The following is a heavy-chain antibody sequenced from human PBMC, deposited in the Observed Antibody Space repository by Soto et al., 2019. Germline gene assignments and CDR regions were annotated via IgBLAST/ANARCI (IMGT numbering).Heavy chain of an antibody. D-gene: IGHD3-16*02. V-gene: IGHV6-1*01. Sequence: SQTLSLTCAISGDSVSSKSAAWHWIRQSPSRGLEWLGRTYYRSKWSSNYAVSVKSRITINPDTSKNQFSLQLRSVTPDDAAMNYCARTRGYLRPYWGRGTLVTV. CDR3: ARTRGYLRPY. CDR1: GDSVSSKSAA. J-gene: IGHJ1*01. CDR2: TYYRSKWSS.